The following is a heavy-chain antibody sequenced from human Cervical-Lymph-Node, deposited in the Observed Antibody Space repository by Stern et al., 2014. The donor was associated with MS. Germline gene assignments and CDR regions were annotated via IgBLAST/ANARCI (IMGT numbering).Heavy chain of an antibody. CDR1: GFTLSTYA. D-gene: IGHD3-10*01. CDR2: ISTSGGTT. Sequence: EVQLVESGGGLVQPGESLRLSWAASGFTLSTYAMSWVRQAPGKGLEWVSTISTSGGTTYYADSVKGRFTISRDNSENTLHLHMNSLRAEDAALYYCAILSEDYWGQGTLVTVSS. V-gene: IGHV3-23*04. CDR3: AILSEDY. J-gene: IGHJ4*02.